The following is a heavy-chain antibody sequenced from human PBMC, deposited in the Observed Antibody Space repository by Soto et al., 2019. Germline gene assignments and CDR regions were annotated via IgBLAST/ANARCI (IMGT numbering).Heavy chain of an antibody. CDR3: AKGQLHNYYYGMDV. CDR1: GFTFDDYA. Sequence: EVQLVESGGGLVQPGRSLRLSCAAYGFTFDDYAMHWVRQAPGKGLEWVSGVSWKSGSIGYADSVKGRFTISRDNAKKALYLQMNSLRADDTALYYCAKGQLHNYYYGMDVCGQGTTVTVSS. J-gene: IGHJ6*02. D-gene: IGHD2-2*01. V-gene: IGHV3-9*01. CDR2: VSWKSGSI.